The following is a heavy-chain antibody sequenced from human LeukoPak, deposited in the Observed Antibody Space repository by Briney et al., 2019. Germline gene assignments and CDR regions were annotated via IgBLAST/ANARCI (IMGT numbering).Heavy chain of an antibody. D-gene: IGHD3-22*01. CDR2: ISAYNGNT. J-gene: IGHJ3*02. CDR3: ARRLEYDSSGYYSYDAFDI. V-gene: IGHV1-18*01. Sequence: ASVKVSCKASGYTFTSYGISWVRQAPGQGLEWMGWISAYNGNTNYAQKLQGRATMTTDTSTSTAYMELRSLRSDDTAMYYCARRLEYDSSGYYSYDAFDIWGQGTTVTVSS. CDR1: GYTFTSYG.